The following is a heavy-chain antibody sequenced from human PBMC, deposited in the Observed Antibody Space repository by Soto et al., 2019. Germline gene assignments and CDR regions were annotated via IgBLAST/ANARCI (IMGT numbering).Heavy chain of an antibody. J-gene: IGHJ5*02. V-gene: IGHV1-46*01. D-gene: IGHD1-26*01. Sequence: QLVQSGGEVKQPGASVKVSCKAPRDTFTSYYINWVRQAPGQGLEWMGVINPRGGSTAYAPKFKGRSTLTRDTSASTGYMEASSLTSEDTAMYYCARSSGGNFGIIIEGTNWFAPWGQGTLVTVSS. CDR2: INPRGGST. CDR1: RDTFTSYY. CDR3: ARSSGGNFGIIIEGTNWFAP.